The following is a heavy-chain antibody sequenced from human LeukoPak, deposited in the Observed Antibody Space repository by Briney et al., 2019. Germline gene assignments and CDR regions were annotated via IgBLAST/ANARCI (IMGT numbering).Heavy chain of an antibody. J-gene: IGHJ4*02. Sequence: GGSLRLSCAASGFTFSSFGMHWVRQAPGKGLEWVAIIWPDGSNEVYIESVKGRFTISRDNSKNTLYLHMNSLRGEDTAMYFCARGCGGGPGCYILDYWGQGTLVTVSS. CDR2: IWPDGSNE. CDR1: GFTFSSFG. D-gene: IGHD2-15*01. CDR3: ARGCGGGPGCYILDY. V-gene: IGHV3-33*01.